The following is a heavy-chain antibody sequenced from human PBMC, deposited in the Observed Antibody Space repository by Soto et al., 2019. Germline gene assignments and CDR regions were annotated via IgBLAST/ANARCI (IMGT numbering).Heavy chain of an antibody. V-gene: IGHV3-7*01. Sequence: PGGSMRLACEASGFPFMTYWMGWVRQAPGKGLEWVAHMKEEATEKYLDSVKGRFIISRDNAKNSLYLQMNSLRGDDTAVYHCAGGGVYDSGRYHYWGQGTLVTVSS. CDR1: GFPFMTYW. CDR3: AGGGVYDSGRYHY. CDR2: MKEEATEK. J-gene: IGHJ4*02. D-gene: IGHD6-25*01.